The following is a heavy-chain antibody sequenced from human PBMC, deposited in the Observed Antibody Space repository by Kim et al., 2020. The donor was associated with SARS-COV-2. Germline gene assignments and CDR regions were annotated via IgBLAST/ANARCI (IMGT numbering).Heavy chain of an antibody. J-gene: IGHJ4*02. CDR2: IYYSGST. D-gene: IGHD3-22*01. CDR3: ARMDDSSGYYYSYFDY. Sequence: SETLSLTCTVSGGSISSYYWSWIRQPPGKGLEWIGYIYYSGSTNYNPSLKSRVTISVDTSKNQFSLKLSSVTAADTAVYYCARMDDSSGYYYSYFDYWGQGTLVTVSS. CDR1: GGSISSYY. V-gene: IGHV4-59*01.